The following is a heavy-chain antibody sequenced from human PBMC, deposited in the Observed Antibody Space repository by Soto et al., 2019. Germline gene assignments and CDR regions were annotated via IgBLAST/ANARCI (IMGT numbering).Heavy chain of an antibody. V-gene: IGHV3-30*18. CDR2: ISYDGSNK. J-gene: IGHJ4*02. CDR3: AKDRRPGYYDFWSGYWGVYFDY. Sequence: QVQLVESGGGVVQPGRSLRLSCAASGFTFSSYGMHWVRQAPGKGLEWVAVISYDGSNKYYADSVKGRFTISRDNSKNTLYLQMNSLRAEDTAVYYCAKDRRPGYYDFWSGYWGVYFDYWGQGTLVTVSS. CDR1: GFTFSSYG. D-gene: IGHD3-3*01.